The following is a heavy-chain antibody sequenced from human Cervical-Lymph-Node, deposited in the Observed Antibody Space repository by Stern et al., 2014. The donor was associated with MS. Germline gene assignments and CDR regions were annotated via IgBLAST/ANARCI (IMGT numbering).Heavy chain of an antibody. CDR1: GAPVNSGGYY. CDR2: IHYRGAT. CDR3: AAIGPLMEGAAFDI. D-gene: IGHD3-16*01. V-gene: IGHV4-31*03. Sequence: QVQLQESGPGLVKPSQTLSLSCTVSGAPVNSGGYYWTWIRQVPGKGLEWIGYIHYRGATFYNPPLKSRVTLSVDTSETQVSLMLSSVTAADTAVYYCAAIGPLMEGAAFDIWGQGTLVTVSS. J-gene: IGHJ3*02.